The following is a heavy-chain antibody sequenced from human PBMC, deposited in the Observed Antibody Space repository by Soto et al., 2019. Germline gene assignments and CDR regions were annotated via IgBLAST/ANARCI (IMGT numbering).Heavy chain of an antibody. D-gene: IGHD3-22*01. CDR3: ARVGLVVPHYGMDV. V-gene: IGHV3-48*01. J-gene: IGHJ6*02. CDR2: ISSSSSTI. Sequence: GGSLRLSCAASGFTFSSYSMNWVRQAPGKGLEWVSYISSSSSTIYYADSVKGRFTISRDNAKNSLYLQMNSLRAEDTAVYYCARVGLVVPHYGMDVWGQGTTVTVSS. CDR1: GFTFSSYS.